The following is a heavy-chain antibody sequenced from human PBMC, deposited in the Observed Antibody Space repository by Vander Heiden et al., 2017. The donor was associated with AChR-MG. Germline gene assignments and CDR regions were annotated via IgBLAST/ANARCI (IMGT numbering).Heavy chain of an antibody. CDR3: ARQAGTGSYYYYYGMDV. CDR2: IYPGDPDT. Sequence: VQLMHSGAVVQKPGESLKVSRKGSGYSFTSYGIGWVRQMPGKGLEWMGNIYPGDPDTRYSPAFQGQVTISADKSIRTAYLQWSSLKASDTAMYYCARQAGTGSYYYYYGMDVWGQGTTVTVSS. CDR1: GYSFTSYG. D-gene: IGHD1-1*01. J-gene: IGHJ6*02. V-gene: IGHV5-51*01.